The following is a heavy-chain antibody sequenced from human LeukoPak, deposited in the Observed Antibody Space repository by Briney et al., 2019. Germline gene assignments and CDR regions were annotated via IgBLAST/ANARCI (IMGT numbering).Heavy chain of an antibody. CDR3: ARGGYDFWSGYYVYYFDY. Sequence: SETLSLTCTVSGGSISSYYWSWIRQPPGKGLEWIGYIYYSGSTNYNPSLKSRVTISVDTSKNQFSLKLRSVTAADTAVYYCARGGYDFWSGYYVYYFDYWGQGTLVTVSS. CDR2: IYYSGST. D-gene: IGHD3-3*01. J-gene: IGHJ4*02. V-gene: IGHV4-59*01. CDR1: GGSISSYY.